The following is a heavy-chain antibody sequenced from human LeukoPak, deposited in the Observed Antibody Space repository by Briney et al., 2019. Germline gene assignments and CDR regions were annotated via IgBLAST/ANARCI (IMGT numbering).Heavy chain of an antibody. Sequence: HGESLKISCKGSGYSFTSYWIGWVRQMPGKGLEWMGIIYPGDSDTRYSPSFQGQVTISADKSISTAYLQWSSLKASDTAMYYCARHLTNRDPIDYYYYYMDVWGKGTTVTVSS. D-gene: IGHD1-14*01. J-gene: IGHJ6*03. CDR2: IYPGDSDT. V-gene: IGHV5-51*01. CDR1: GYSFTSYW. CDR3: ARHLTNRDPIDYYYYYMDV.